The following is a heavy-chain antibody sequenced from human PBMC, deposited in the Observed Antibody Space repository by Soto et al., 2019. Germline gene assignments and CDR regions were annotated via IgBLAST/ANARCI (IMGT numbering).Heavy chain of an antibody. CDR3: ARVLRSGNSGYAFDI. J-gene: IGHJ3*02. CDR1: GFTVSSNY. Sequence: EVQLVESGGGLVQPGGSLRLSCTASGFTVSSNYMTWVRQAPGKGLEWVSLLYSGGSSYYADSVKGRFTISRDISKNTLSLQMNSLRAEDTAVYFCARVLRSGNSGYAFDIWGQGTMVTVSS. V-gene: IGHV3-66*01. D-gene: IGHD1-26*01. CDR2: LYSGGSS.